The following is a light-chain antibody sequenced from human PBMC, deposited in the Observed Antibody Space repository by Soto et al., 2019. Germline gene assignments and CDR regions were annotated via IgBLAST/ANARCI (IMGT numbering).Light chain of an antibody. Sequence: QSVLTQPPSASGTPGQRVTISCSGSSSNIGSNYVYWYQQLLGTAPKLLIYRNNQRPSGVPDRFSGSKSGTSASLASSGLRSEDEADYYCAAWDDSLSGPVFGGGTQLTVL. J-gene: IGLJ3*02. V-gene: IGLV1-47*01. CDR1: SSNIGSNY. CDR3: AAWDDSLSGPV. CDR2: RNN.